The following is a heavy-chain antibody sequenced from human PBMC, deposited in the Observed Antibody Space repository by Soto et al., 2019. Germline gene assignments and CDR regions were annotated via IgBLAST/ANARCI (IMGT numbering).Heavy chain of an antibody. CDR3: VMVDNYVTPTPQDV. CDR2: ISPYTGNT. CDR1: GYIFVNYG. Sequence: QVQLVQSGDEVKKPGASVKVSCKASGYIFVNYGIAWVRQAPGQGLEWMGWISPYTGNTHSATKVQGRLTMSTDTSTSTAYMDLGSLTSDDTAVYYCVMVDNYVTPTPQDVWGQGTTVTVSS. V-gene: IGHV1-18*01. D-gene: IGHD3-16*01. J-gene: IGHJ6*02.